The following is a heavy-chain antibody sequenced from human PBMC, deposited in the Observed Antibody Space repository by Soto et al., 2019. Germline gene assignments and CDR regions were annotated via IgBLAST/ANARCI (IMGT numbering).Heavy chain of an antibody. V-gene: IGHV4-39*01. CDR1: GGSISSSSYY. D-gene: IGHD5-12*01. CDR2: IYYSGST. J-gene: IGHJ4*02. CDR3: VKRWLQAEFDY. Sequence: PSETLSLTCTVSGGSISSSSYYWGWIRQPPGKGLEWIGSIYYSGSTYYNPSLKSRVTISVDTSKNQFSLKLSSVTAADTAVYYCVKRWLQAEFDYWGQGTLVTVSS.